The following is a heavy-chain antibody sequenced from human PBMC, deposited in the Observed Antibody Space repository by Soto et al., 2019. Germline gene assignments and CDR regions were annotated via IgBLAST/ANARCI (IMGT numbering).Heavy chain of an antibody. CDR2: AYYSGDT. V-gene: IGHV4-59*01. CDR1: GGSISRYY. J-gene: IGHJ5*02. Sequence: PSETLSLTCSVSGGSISRYYWSWIRQPPGKGPEWIGYAYYSGDTGYNPSLKSRVTMAVDTSKSQVSLKLSSVTAADTAVYYCARDRSTYGGGGTGEVKENWFDPWGQGALVTVSS. CDR3: ARDRSTYGGGGTGEVKENWFDP. D-gene: IGHD2-8*01.